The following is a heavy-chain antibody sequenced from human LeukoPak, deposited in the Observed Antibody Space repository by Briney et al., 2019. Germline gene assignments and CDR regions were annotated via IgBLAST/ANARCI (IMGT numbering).Heavy chain of an antibody. CDR1: GFTFKNDA. CDR3: AKEKSFTGPADG. Sequence: GGSLRLSCAASGFTFKNDAMSWVRQAPGKGLEWVSDISFTGGGTYYADSVKGRFTISRDNSKNILYLQMNNLRAEDTAVYYCAKEKSFTGPADGWGQGTRVTVSS. J-gene: IGHJ4*02. V-gene: IGHV3-23*01. CDR2: ISFTGGGT. D-gene: IGHD1-14*01.